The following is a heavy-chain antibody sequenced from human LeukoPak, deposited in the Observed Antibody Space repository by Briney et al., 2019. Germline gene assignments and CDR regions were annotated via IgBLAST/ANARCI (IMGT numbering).Heavy chain of an antibody. V-gene: IGHV3-21*01. D-gene: IGHD5-24*01. CDR2: MSSSSSYI. CDR3: AKDFEMATNSGRYFDN. J-gene: IGHJ4*02. CDR1: GFTFSSYS. Sequence: GGSLRLSCAASGFTFSSYSMNWVRQAPGKGLEWVSSMSSSSSYIYYADSVKGRFTISRDNAKNSLYLQMNSLRAEDTAVYYCAKDFEMATNSGRYFDNWGQGTLVTVSS.